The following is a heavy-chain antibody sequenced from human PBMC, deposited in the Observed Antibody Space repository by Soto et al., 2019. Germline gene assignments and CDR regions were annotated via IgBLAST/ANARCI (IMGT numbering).Heavy chain of an antibody. D-gene: IGHD2-8*01. Sequence: LRLSCAASGFTFSSYAMRWVRQAPGKGLEWVSAISGSGGSTYYADSVKGRFTISRDNSKNTLYLQMNSLRAEDTAVYYCAVQLGYCTNGVCPYYYGMDVWGQGTTVTVSS. CDR3: AVQLGYCTNGVCPYYYGMDV. CDR1: GFTFSSYA. CDR2: ISGSGGST. V-gene: IGHV3-23*01. J-gene: IGHJ6*02.